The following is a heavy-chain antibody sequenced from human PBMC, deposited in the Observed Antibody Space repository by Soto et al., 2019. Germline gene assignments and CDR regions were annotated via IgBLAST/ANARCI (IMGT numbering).Heavy chain of an antibody. CDR1: GYSFTSYW. D-gene: IGHD5-12*01. CDR2: IDPSDSYT. CDR3: TRRGYGGYGVGDAFDI. J-gene: IGHJ3*02. V-gene: IGHV5-10-1*01. Sequence: GESLKTSCQGSGYSFTSYWISWVRQMPGKGLELMGRIDPSDSYTNYSPSFQGHVTISDEKSVSTAYLQWSSLKASDTAMYYGTRRGYGGYGVGDAFDIWGQGTMDTVSS.